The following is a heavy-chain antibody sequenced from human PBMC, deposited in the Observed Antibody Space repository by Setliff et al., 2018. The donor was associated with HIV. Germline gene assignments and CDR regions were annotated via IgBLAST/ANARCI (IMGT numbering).Heavy chain of an antibody. V-gene: IGHV1-69*13. CDR1: GYTFTSYA. D-gene: IGHD5-12*01. CDR3: ARAREMATINYYYNYLDV. CDR2: IIPIFGTA. Sequence: SVKVSCKASGYTFTSYAINWVRQAPGQGLEWMGGIIPIFGTATYAQKFQGRVTITADESTNTAYMELRSLRSDDTAVYYCARAREMATINYYYNYLDVWGKGTTVTVSS. J-gene: IGHJ6*03.